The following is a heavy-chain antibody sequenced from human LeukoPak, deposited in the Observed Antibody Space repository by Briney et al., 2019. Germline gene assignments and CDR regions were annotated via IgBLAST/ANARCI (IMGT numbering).Heavy chain of an antibody. CDR3: ARLPAYYYGSGTLLGFDP. J-gene: IGHJ5*02. CDR2: IYYSGST. CDR1: GGSISSYY. V-gene: IGHV4-59*12. Sequence: KPSETLSLTCTVSGGSISSYYWSWIRQPPGKGLEWIGYIYYSGSTNYNPSLKSRVTISVDTSKNQFSLKLSSVTAADTAVYYCARLPAYYYGSGTLLGFDPWGQGTLVTVSS. D-gene: IGHD3-10*01.